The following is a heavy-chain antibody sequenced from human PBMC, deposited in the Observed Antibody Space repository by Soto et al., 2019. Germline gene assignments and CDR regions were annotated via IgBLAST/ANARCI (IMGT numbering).Heavy chain of an antibody. J-gene: IGHJ4*02. CDR1: GGTFSSYA. Sequence: SVKVSCKASGGTFSSYAISWVRQAPGQGLEWMGGIIPIFGTANYAQKLQGRVTITTDTSTSTAYMELRSLRSEDTAVYYCARVITGTTTDYWGQGTLVTVSS. CDR3: ARVITGTTTDY. V-gene: IGHV1-69*05. CDR2: IIPIFGTA. D-gene: IGHD1-20*01.